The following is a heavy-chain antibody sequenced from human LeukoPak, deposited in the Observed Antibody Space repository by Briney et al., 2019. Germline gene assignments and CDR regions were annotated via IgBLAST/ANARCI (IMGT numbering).Heavy chain of an antibody. CDR3: TTDLGTYYHGSQRLIPIDY. CDR1: GFTFTNAW. Sequence: GGSLRLSCVDSGFTFTNAWMSWVRQAPGKGLEWIGRIKSKADGETTNYAEPVRGRFTISRGDSKSAVYLQMNSLKIEDTAVYYCTTDLGTYYHGSQRLIPIDYWGQGTLVTVSS. V-gene: IGHV3-15*01. D-gene: IGHD3-10*01. CDR2: IKSKADGETT. J-gene: IGHJ4*02.